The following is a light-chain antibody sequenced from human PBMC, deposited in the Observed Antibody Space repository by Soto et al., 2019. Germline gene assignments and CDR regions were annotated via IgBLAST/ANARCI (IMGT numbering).Light chain of an antibody. J-gene: IGLJ2*01. Sequence: QSALTQPASVSGSPGQSITISCTGSSSDIGGYNHVSWYQQVPGNAPKLIIYEVTNRPSGVSNRFSGSKSDNTASLTISGLQAEDEAEYYCSSYTTSTTVLFGGGTKLTVL. CDR2: EVT. V-gene: IGLV2-14*01. CDR1: SSDIGGYNH. CDR3: SSYTTSTTVL.